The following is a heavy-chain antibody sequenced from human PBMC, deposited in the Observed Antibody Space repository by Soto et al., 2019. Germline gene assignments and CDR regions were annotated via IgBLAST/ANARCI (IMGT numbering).Heavy chain of an antibody. Sequence: QVQLQESGPGLVMPSQTLSLTCAVSGGSIDDSNSYWTWIRQAPGRSTEWLGNIHNTGNAFYNPSLKRRLAISIDRSKSPFSLKLSAVTAADTAFYYCARSTYGEGYPHFFADWGQGTLVTVSS. J-gene: IGHJ4*02. CDR3: ARSTYGEGYPHFFAD. D-gene: IGHD3-16*02. CDR1: GGSIDDSNSY. V-gene: IGHV4-30-4*01. CDR2: IHNTGNA.